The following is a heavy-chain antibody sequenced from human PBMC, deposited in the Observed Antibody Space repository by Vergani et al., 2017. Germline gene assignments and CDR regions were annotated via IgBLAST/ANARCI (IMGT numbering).Heavy chain of an antibody. CDR2: INPSGGST. CDR1: GYTFTSYY. CDR3: ASLAGSPADGMDV. Sequence: QVQLVQSGAEVKKPGASVKASCKASGYTFTSYYMHWVRQAPGQGLGWMGIINPSGGSTSYAQKFQGIGTMTRETSTRTVYMERSSLGSEDTAVYYCASLAGSPADGMDVWGQGTTVTVSS. D-gene: IGHD3-3*02. J-gene: IGHJ6*02. V-gene: IGHV1-46*01.